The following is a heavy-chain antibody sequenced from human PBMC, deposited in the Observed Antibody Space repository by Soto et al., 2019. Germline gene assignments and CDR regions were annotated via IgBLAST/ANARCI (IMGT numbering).Heavy chain of an antibody. V-gene: IGHV1-18*01. CDR2: ISAYNGNT. Sequence: QVQLVQSGAEVKKPGASVKVSCKASGYTFTSYGISWVRQAPGQGLEWMGWISAYNGNTNYAQKLQGRVTMTTDTSTSTAYMELRSLRSDDTAVYYCARDPRHPNYDFWSGYYAAFDYWGQGTLVTVSS. CDR1: GYTFTSYG. D-gene: IGHD3-3*01. J-gene: IGHJ4*02. CDR3: ARDPRHPNYDFWSGYYAAFDY.